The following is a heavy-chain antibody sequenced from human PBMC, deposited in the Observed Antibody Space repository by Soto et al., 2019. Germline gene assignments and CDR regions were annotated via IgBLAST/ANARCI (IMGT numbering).Heavy chain of an antibody. Sequence: SETQALTCTVSGGSVSSSSYYWGWIRLPPGEGLEWIGSIYYSGSTYYNPSLKNRVTISVDTSKNQFSLKLSSVTAADTAVYYCARGRNWFDPWGQGTLVTVSS. J-gene: IGHJ5*02. CDR1: GGSVSSSSYY. V-gene: IGHV4-39*01. CDR2: IYYSGST. CDR3: ARGRNWFDP.